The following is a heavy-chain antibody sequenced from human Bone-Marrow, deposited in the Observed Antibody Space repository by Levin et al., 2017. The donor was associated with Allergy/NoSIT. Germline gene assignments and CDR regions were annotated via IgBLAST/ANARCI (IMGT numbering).Heavy chain of an antibody. CDR1: GSTFSSYA. V-gene: IGHV3-23*01. J-gene: IGHJ4*02. CDR2: IIGSDTST. CDR3: AMTFDY. Sequence: GGSLRLSCAASGSTFSSYAMNWVRQAPGKGLEWVAGIIGSDTSTYYAESVKGRFTISRDRSKKTLSLQMDSLRVEDTGIYYCAMTFDYWGPGTLVTVSS.